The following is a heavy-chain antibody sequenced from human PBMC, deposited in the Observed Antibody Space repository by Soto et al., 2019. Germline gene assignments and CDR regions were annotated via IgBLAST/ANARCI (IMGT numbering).Heavy chain of an antibody. CDR3: GREPYSGARYYVDL. J-gene: IGHJ4*01. D-gene: IGHD1-26*01. CDR2: KWFFASGGNE. V-gene: IGHV3-33*01. Sequence: EGSLRLSCATSGFTFTNYGIHWVRKAPDRGMEWVAVKWFFASGGNEYYADSVKGRFAISRDDSKQTAYLEMKSLRAEDTAVYYCGREPYSGARYYVDLSGQGSQGTGS. CDR1: GFTFTNYG.